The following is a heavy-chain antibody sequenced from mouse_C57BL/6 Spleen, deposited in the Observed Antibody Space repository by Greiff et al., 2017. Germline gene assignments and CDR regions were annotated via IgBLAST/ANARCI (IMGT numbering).Heavy chain of an antibody. D-gene: IGHD4-1*01. CDR2: IDPSDSYT. CDR3: ARGKLGRALDY. CDR1: GYTFTSYW. J-gene: IGHJ2*01. Sequence: VQLQQSGAELVMPGASVKLSCKASGYTFTSYWMHWVKQRPGQGLEWIGEIDPSDSYTNYNQKFKGKSTLTVDKSSSTAYMQLSSLTSEDSAVYYCARGKLGRALDYWGQGTTLTVSS. V-gene: IGHV1-69*01.